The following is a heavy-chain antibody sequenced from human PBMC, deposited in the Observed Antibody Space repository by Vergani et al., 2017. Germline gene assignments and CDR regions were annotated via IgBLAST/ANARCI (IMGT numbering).Heavy chain of an antibody. CDR1: GYSISSGYY. Sequence: QVQLQESGPGLVKPSETLSLTCTVSGYSISSGYYWGWIRQPPGKGLEWIGSNYHSGSTYYNPSLKSRVTISVDTSKNQFSLKLSSVTAADTAVYYCARYDYVWGSYRFHYFDYWGQGTLVTVSS. CDR3: ARYDYVWGSYRFHYFDY. J-gene: IGHJ4*02. CDR2: NYHSGST. D-gene: IGHD3-16*02. V-gene: IGHV4-38-2*02.